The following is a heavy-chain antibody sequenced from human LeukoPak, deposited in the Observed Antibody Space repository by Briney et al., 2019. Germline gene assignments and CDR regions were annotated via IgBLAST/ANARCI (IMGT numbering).Heavy chain of an antibody. CDR3: ARGRLPIDY. D-gene: IGHD4-11*01. CDR1: GGPISSYY. CDR2: IYYSGST. Sequence: SETLSLTCSVCGGPISSYYWSWIRQPPGKGLEWIGYIYYSGSTNYNPSLKSRVTISVDTSKNQFSLKLSSVTAADTAVYYCARGRLPIDYWGQGTLVTVSS. J-gene: IGHJ4*02. V-gene: IGHV4-59*01.